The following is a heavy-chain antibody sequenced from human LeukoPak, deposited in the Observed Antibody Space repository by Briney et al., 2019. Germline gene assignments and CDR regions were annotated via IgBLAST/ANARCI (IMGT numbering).Heavy chain of an antibody. V-gene: IGHV1-46*01. Sequence: GASVKVSCKASGYTFTSYYMHWVRQAPGQGLEWMGIINPSGGSTSYAQKFQGRVTMTRDTSTSTVYMELSSLRSENTAVYYCARENCGGDCSNYYYYGMDVWGQGTTVTVSS. CDR2: INPSGGST. CDR1: GYTFTSYY. J-gene: IGHJ6*02. CDR3: ARENCGGDCSNYYYYGMDV. D-gene: IGHD2-21*02.